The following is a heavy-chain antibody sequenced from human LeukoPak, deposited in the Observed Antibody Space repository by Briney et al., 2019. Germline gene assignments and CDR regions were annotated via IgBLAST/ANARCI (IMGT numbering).Heavy chain of an antibody. V-gene: IGHV6-1*01. Sequence: QTLSLTCAISGDSVTINSAAWNWIRQSPSRGLEWLGRTYYRSKWYNDYAVSVRGRITVNPDTSKNQFSLHLNSVTPEDTAVYYCARRLTQYDCFDPWGQGILVTVSP. J-gene: IGHJ5*02. D-gene: IGHD2-2*01. CDR3: ARRLTQYDCFDP. CDR2: TYYRSKWYN. CDR1: GDSVTINSAA.